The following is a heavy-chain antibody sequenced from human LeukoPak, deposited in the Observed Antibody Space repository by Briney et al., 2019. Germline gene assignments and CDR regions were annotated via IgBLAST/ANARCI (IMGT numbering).Heavy chain of an antibody. D-gene: IGHD2-2*01. CDR2: INPNSGGT. Sequence: ASVKVSCKASGYTFTGYYMHWVRQAPGQGLEWMGWINPNSGGTNYAQKFQGRVTMTRDTSISTAYMELSRLRSDDTAVYYCARAGYCSSTSCPNWFDPWGQGTLVTVSS. V-gene: IGHV1-2*02. CDR3: ARAGYCSSTSCPNWFDP. J-gene: IGHJ5*02. CDR1: GYTFTGYY.